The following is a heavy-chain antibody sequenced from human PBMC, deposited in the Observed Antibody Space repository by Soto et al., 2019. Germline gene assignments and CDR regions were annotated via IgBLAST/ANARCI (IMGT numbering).Heavy chain of an antibody. D-gene: IGHD3-10*01. V-gene: IGHV1-69*13. J-gene: IGHJ6*02. Sequence: ASVKVSCKASGGTFSSYAISWVRQAPGQGLEWMGGIIPIFGTANYAQKFQGRVTITADESTSTAYMELSSLRSEDTAVYYCAGGSRISGSPYYYSYGMHVPGQGTTVTVSS. CDR3: AGGSRISGSPYYYSYGMHV. CDR2: IIPIFGTA. CDR1: GGTFSSYA.